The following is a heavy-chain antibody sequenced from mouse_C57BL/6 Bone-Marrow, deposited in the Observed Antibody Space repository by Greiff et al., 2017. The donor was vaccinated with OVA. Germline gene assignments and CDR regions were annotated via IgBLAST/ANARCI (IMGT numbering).Heavy chain of an antibody. CDR1: GFTFSSYA. CDR2: ISDGGSYT. CDR3: ARRGAY. Sequence: EVKLMESGGGLVKPGGSLKLSCAASGFTFSSYAMSWVRQTPEKRLEWVATISDGGSYTYYPDNVKGRFTISRDNAKNNLYLQMSHLKSEYTAMYYCARRGAYWGQGTLVTVSA. V-gene: IGHV5-4*03. J-gene: IGHJ3*01.